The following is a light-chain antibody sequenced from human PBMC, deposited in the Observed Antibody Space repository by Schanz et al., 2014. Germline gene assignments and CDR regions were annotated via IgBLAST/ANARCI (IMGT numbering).Light chain of an antibody. J-gene: IGLJ3*02. V-gene: IGLV1-40*01. CDR1: SSNIGAGYD. Sequence: QSVLTQPPSLSGAPGQSITISCTGSSSNIGAGYDVHWYQQLPGTAPQLLIYGNTNRPSGVPDRFSASKSGTAASLAITGLQAEDEADYYCSSYTGSSTQVFGGGTKLTVL. CDR2: GNT. CDR3: SSYTGSSTQV.